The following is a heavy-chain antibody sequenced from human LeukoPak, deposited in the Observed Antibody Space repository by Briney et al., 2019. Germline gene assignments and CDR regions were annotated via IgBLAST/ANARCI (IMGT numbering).Heavy chain of an antibody. V-gene: IGHV1-69*13. CDR2: IIPIFGTA. CDR1: GGTFSSYA. J-gene: IGHJ5*02. Sequence: SVKVSCKASGGTFSSYAISWVRQAPGQGLEWMGGIIPIFGTANYAQKFQGRVTITADGSTSTAYMELSSLRSEDTAVYYCARTILYCSGGSCYYNWFDPWGQGTLVTVSS. D-gene: IGHD2-15*01. CDR3: ARTILYCSGGSCYYNWFDP.